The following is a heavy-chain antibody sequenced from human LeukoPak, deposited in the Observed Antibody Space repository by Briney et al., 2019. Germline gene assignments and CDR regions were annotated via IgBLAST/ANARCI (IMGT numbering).Heavy chain of an antibody. CDR2: ISGSGGST. D-gene: IGHD3-10*01. Sequence: GGSLRLSCAASGFTFSSYAMSWVRQAPGKGLEWVSSISGSGGSTYYADSVKGRFTISRDNSKYTLYLQMNSLRAEDTAVYYCAKASRLLHGSGSYPGYFDYWGQGTLVTVSS. J-gene: IGHJ4*02. V-gene: IGHV3-23*01. CDR1: GFTFSSYA. CDR3: AKASRLLHGSGSYPGYFDY.